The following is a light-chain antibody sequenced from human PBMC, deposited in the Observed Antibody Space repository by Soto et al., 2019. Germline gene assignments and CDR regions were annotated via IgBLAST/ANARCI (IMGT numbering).Light chain of an antibody. J-gene: IGLJ2*01. V-gene: IGLV2-14*01. Sequence: QSALTQPASVSGSPGQSITISCTGTSSDVGGYNYVSWYQQHPGKAPKLMIYDVSNRPSGVSNRFSGSKSGNTASLTISGLQAADAADYYCSSYTSSSTLVLFGGGTKLTVL. CDR1: SSDVGGYNY. CDR2: DVS. CDR3: SSYTSSSTLVL.